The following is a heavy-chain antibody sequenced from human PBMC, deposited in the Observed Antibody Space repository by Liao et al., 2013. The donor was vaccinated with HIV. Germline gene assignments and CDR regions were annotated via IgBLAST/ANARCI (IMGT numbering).Heavy chain of an antibody. CDR1: GGSISSYY. J-gene: IGHJ4*02. D-gene: IGHD3-3*01. V-gene: IGHV4-59*01. CDR2: IYYSGST. Sequence: QVQLQESGPGLVKPSETLSLTCTVSGGSISSYYWSWIRQPPGKGLEWIGYIYYSGSTNYNPSLKSRVTISVDTSKNQFSLKLSSVTAADTAVYYCARGVFWRSFDYWGQGTLVTVSS. CDR3: ARGVFWRSFDY.